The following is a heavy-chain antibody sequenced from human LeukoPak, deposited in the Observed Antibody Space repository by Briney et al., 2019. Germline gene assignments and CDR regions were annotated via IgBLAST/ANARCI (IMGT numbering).Heavy chain of an antibody. J-gene: IGHJ4*02. CDR1: GFTFSSYS. V-gene: IGHV3-23*01. CDR2: ISGSGGST. CDR3: AKSYGDYRWYFDY. Sequence: GGSLRLSCAASGFTFSSYSMSWVRQAPGKGLEWVSAISGSGGSTYYADSVKGRFTISRDNSKNTLYLQMNSLRAEDTAVYYCAKSYGDYRWYFDYWGQGTLVTVSS. D-gene: IGHD4-17*01.